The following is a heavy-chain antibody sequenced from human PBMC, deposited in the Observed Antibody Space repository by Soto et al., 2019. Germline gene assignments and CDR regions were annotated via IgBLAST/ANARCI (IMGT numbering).Heavy chain of an antibody. Sequence: ASVKVSCKASGYTFTGYYMHWVRQAPGQGLEWIGWINPNSCGTNYAQNFQGRVTMTRDTSISTPYIELSRQRSDDTAVYNCARRGVRGVIYGFDYWGRGTLVTFSS. CDR3: ARRGVRGVIYGFDY. J-gene: IGHJ4*02. CDR2: INPNSCGT. CDR1: GYTFTGYY. D-gene: IGHD3-10*01. V-gene: IGHV1-2*02.